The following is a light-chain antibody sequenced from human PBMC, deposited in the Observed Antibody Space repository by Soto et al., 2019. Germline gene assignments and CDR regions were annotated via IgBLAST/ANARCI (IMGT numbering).Light chain of an antibody. CDR1: QSVLYSSNNKNY. Sequence: DIVMTQSPDSLAVSLGERATINCKSSQSVLYSSNNKNYLAWYQQKPGQPPKLLIYWASTRESGVPDRFSGSGSGTDFTLTISSLQAEDVAVYYCQQYYSNPLTFGGVTKVEIK. J-gene: IGKJ4*01. V-gene: IGKV4-1*01. CDR3: QQYYSNPLT. CDR2: WAS.